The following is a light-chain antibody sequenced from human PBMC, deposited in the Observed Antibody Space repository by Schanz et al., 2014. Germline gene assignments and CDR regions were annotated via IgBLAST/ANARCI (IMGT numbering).Light chain of an antibody. CDR1: SSDVGGYNY. V-gene: IGLV2-8*01. Sequence: QSALTQPPSASGSPGQSVTISCTGTSSDVGGYNYVSWYQQHPGKAPKLMIYEVSKRPSGVPDRFSGSKSGNTASLTISGLQTEDEADYYCCSYTTSINYVFGTGTKLTVL. CDR2: EVS. CDR3: CSYTTSINYV. J-gene: IGLJ1*01.